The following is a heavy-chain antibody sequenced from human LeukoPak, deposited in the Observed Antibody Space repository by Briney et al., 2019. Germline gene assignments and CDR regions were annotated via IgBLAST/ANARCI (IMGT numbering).Heavy chain of an antibody. CDR3: ARRAVTKFDY. CDR1: GGPFSGYY. V-gene: IGHV4-34*01. Sequence: PSETLSLTCAVYGGPFSGYYWSWIRQPPGKGLEWIGEINHSGSTNYNPSLKSRVTISVDTSKNQFSLKLSSVTAADTAVYYCARRAVTKFDYWGQGTLVTVSS. J-gene: IGHJ4*02. D-gene: IGHD4-17*01. CDR2: INHSGST.